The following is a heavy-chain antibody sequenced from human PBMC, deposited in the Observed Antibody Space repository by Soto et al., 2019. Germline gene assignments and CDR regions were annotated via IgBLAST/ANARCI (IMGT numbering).Heavy chain of an antibody. V-gene: IGHV3-11*01. J-gene: IGHJ4*02. CDR2: ITSSGITT. CDR1: GFSFSDYY. CDR3: VRDKYRSGWHPFDY. D-gene: IGHD6-19*01. Sequence: GGSLRLSCAASGFSFSDYYMSWMRQAPGKGLEWVSYITSSGITTYYADSVTGRFTISRDNAKNSLYLQMNSLRAEDTAVYYCVRDKYRSGWHPFDYWGQGTPVTVSS.